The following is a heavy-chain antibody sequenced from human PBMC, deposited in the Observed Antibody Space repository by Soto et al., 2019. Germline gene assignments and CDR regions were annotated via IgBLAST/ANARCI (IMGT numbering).Heavy chain of an antibody. V-gene: IGHV4-39*01. CDR3: VRHRARNWFDP. J-gene: IGHJ5*02. CDR2: IYYSGST. D-gene: IGHD6-6*01. CDR1: GGSISSSSYY. Sequence: ASETLSLTCIVSGGSISSSSYYWGWIRQPPGKGLEWIGSIYYSGSTYYNPSLKSRVTISVDTSKNQFSLKLSSVTAADTAVFYCVRHRARNWFDPWGQGTLVTVSS.